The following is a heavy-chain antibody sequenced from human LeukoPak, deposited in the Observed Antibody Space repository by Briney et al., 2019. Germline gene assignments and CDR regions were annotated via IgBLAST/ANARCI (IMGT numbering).Heavy chain of an antibody. D-gene: IGHD1-26*01. J-gene: IGHJ6*03. CDR1: GGSISSYY. V-gene: IGHV4-59*01. Sequence: SETLSLTCTVSGGSISSYYWSWIRQPPGKGLEWIGYIYYSGSTNYNPSLKSRVTISVDTSKNQFSLKLSSVTAADTAVYYCATTLWAWEGHYYYMDVWAKGPRSPSP. CDR2: IYYSGST. CDR3: ATTLWAWEGHYYYMDV.